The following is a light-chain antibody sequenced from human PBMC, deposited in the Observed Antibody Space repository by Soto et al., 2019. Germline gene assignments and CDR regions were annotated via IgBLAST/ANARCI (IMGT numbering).Light chain of an antibody. Sequence: QSVLTQPPSASGTPGQMVTMSCSGSSSNIGSNTVNWYQQLPGTAPKLLIYSDNQRPSGVPDRFSGSKSGTSASLAISGLQSEDEADYYCAAWDDSLPGPMMFGGGTQMTVL. CDR3: AAWDDSLPGPMM. J-gene: IGLJ3*02. V-gene: IGLV1-44*01. CDR1: SSNIGSNT. CDR2: SDN.